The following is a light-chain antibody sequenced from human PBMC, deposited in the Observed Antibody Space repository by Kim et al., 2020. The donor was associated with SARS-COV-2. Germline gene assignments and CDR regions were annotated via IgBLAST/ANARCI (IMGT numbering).Light chain of an antibody. Sequence: APGQTASITWRGNSMGSKGVQWYQQKPGQAPVLVMYHNSDRPSGISERFSGSNSGNTATLTISRVEAGDEADYYCHVWDGSSLHHVLGAGTKVTVL. J-gene: IGLJ1*01. CDR2: HNS. CDR1: SMGSKG. V-gene: IGLV3-21*02. CDR3: HVWDGSSLHHV.